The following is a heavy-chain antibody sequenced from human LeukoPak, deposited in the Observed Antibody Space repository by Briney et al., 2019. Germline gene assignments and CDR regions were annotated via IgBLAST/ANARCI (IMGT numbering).Heavy chain of an antibody. J-gene: IGHJ4*02. V-gene: IGHV3-33*01. CDR2: IWYDGSNK. CDR1: GFTFSSYG. CDR3: ASSRAGSGIDY. D-gene: IGHD2-15*01. Sequence: GGSLILSCAASGFTFSSYGMHWVRQAPGKGLEWVAVIWYDGSNKYYADSVKGRFTISRDNSKHALYLQMNSLRAEDTAVYYCASSRAGSGIDYWGQGTLVTVSS.